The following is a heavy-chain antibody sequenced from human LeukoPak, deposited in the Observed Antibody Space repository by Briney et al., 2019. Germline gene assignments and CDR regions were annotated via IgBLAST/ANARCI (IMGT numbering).Heavy chain of an antibody. CDR3: AKGPYGSGSSINWFDP. CDR2: ISGSGGST. V-gene: IGHV3-23*01. J-gene: IGHJ5*02. Sequence: GGSLRLSCAASGFTFSSYAMSWVRQAPGKGPEWVSAISGSGGSTYYADSVKGRFTISRDNSKNTLYLQMNSLRAEDTAVYYCAKGPYGSGSSINWFDPWGQGTLVTVSS. CDR1: GFTFSSYA. D-gene: IGHD3-10*01.